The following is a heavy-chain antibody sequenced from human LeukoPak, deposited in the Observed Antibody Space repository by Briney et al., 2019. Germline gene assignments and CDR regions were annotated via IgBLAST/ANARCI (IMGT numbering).Heavy chain of an antibody. D-gene: IGHD3-10*02. CDR2: INSDGRTT. Sequence: PGRSLRLSCAAAGFTFSTYWMHWVRQLSGKALVWVSRINSDGRTTGYADSVKGRFTISRDNDKNTLYLQMTIMRVEDMSVYYCGSPRAFSVRNVLDMWGQGTMVTVSS. CDR1: GFTFSTYW. V-gene: IGHV3-74*01. J-gene: IGHJ3*02. CDR3: GSPRAFSVRNVLDM.